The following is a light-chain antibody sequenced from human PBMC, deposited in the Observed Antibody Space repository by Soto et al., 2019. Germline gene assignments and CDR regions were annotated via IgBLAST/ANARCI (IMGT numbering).Light chain of an antibody. V-gene: IGLV1-40*01. CDR2: GNS. Sequence: QSVLTQPHSVSGPTGQRVTISCPGSSSNIGAGYDVYWYQQPPGTAPKLLINGNSNRPSGVPDRFSGAKSGTSASLAITGREAEDEADYYGQSYYSRLSQGVVGTGTKVTVL. CDR3: QSYYSRLSQGV. CDR1: SSNIGAGYD. J-gene: IGLJ1*01.